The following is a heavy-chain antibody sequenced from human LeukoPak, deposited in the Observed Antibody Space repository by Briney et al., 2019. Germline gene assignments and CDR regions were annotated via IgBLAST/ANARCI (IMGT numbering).Heavy chain of an antibody. Sequence: PGGSLRLSCAASGFTFSSYSMNWVRQAPGKGLEWVSSISSSSSYIYYADSVKGRFTISRDNAENSLYLQMNSLRAEDTAVYYCAKDFVPAAMPDWLDPWGQGTLVTVSS. CDR1: GFTFSSYS. D-gene: IGHD2-2*01. J-gene: IGHJ5*02. CDR2: ISSSSSYI. CDR3: AKDFVPAAMPDWLDP. V-gene: IGHV3-21*04.